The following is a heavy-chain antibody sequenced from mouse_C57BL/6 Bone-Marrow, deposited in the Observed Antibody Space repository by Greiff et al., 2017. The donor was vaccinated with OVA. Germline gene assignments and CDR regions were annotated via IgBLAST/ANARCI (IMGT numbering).Heavy chain of an antibody. J-gene: IGHJ3*01. CDR2: IHPNSGST. V-gene: IGHV1-64*01. CDR1: GYTFTSYW. CDR3: ARGIYELAY. D-gene: IGHD2-3*01. Sequence: QVQLQQPGAELVKPGASVKLSCKASGYTFTSYWMHWVKQRPGQGLEWIGMIHPNSGSTNYNEKFKSKATLTVDKASSTAHMQLSSLTSEDAAVYYCARGIYELAYWGQGTLDTVSA.